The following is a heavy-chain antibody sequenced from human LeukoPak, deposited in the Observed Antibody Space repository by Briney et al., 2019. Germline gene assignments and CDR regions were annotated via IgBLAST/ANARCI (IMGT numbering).Heavy chain of an antibody. CDR1: GFTFRSYE. J-gene: IGHJ4*02. Sequence: SGGSLRLSCEDSGFTFRSYEMNWVRQAPGKGLEWVSYISSSGSTIYYADSVKGRFTISRDNAKNSLYLQMNSLRAEDTAVYYCARDGSGRKYYYGSGSTDYWGQGTLVTVSS. D-gene: IGHD3-10*01. CDR3: ARDGSGRKYYYGSGSTDY. CDR2: ISSSGSTI. V-gene: IGHV3-48*03.